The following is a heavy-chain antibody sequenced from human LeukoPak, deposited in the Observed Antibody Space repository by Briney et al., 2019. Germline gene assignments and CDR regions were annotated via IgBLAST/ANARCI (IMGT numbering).Heavy chain of an antibody. CDR3: ARTAGLPVWNDAYYFDY. CDR1: GGSISSGGYY. Sequence: PSETLSLTCTVSGGSISSGGYYWSWIRQHPGKGLEWIGYIYYSGSTYYNPSLKSRVTISVDTPKNQFSLKLSSVTAADTAVYYCARTAGLPVWNDAYYFDYWGQGTLVTVSS. V-gene: IGHV4-31*03. CDR2: IYYSGST. D-gene: IGHD1-1*01. J-gene: IGHJ4*02.